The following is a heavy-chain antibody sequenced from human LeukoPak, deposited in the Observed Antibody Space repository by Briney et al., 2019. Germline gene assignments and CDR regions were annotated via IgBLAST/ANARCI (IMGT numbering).Heavy chain of an antibody. D-gene: IGHD6-19*01. J-gene: IGHJ4*02. V-gene: IGHV4-61*01. CDR2: VYSSGST. CDR3: ARGVATGSSGWLGYEY. Sequence: SETLSLTCTVSGGSVRGGIYYWSWVRQPPGKGLEWIGYVYSSGSTNYNPSLKSRVTISVDTSKNQFSLKVTSVTAADTAVYYCARGVATGSSGWLGYEYWGQGTLVTVSS. CDR1: GGSVRGGIYY.